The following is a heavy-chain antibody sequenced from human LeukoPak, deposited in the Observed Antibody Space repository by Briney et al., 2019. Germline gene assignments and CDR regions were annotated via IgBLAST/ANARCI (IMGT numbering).Heavy chain of an antibody. CDR3: ARAQWLGVYAFDI. V-gene: IGHV3-11*04. D-gene: IGHD6-19*01. J-gene: IGHJ3*02. CDR1: GFTFSDYY. CDR2: ISSSGSTI. Sequence: PGGSLRLPCAASGFTFSDYYMSWIRQAPGRGLEWVSYISSSGSTIYYADSVKGRFTISRDNAKNSLYLQMNSLRAEDTAVYYCARAQWLGVYAFDIWGQGTMVTVSS.